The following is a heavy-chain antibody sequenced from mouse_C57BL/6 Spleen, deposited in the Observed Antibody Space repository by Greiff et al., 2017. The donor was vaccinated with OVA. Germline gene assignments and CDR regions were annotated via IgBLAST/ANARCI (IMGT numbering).Heavy chain of an antibody. Sequence: VQLKESGAELVKPGASVKLSCKASGYTFTEYSIHWVKQRSGQGLEWIGWFYPGSGSIKYNEKFKDKATLTADKSSSTVYMELSRVTSEESAVYFGARHEDYGSTYWYFDVWGTGTTVTVSS. J-gene: IGHJ1*03. CDR1: GYTFTEYS. V-gene: IGHV1-62-2*01. D-gene: IGHD1-1*01. CDR3: ARHEDYGSTYWYFDV. CDR2: FYPGSGSI.